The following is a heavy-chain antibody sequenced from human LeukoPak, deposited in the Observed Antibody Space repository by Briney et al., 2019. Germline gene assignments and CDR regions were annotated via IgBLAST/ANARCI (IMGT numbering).Heavy chain of an antibody. Sequence: PGGSLRLSCAASGFTFSSYSMNWVRQAPGKGLEWVSSISSSSSYIYYADSVKGRFTISRDNAKNSLYLQMNSLRAEDTAVHYCARKNDYGDYVPDYWGQGTLVTVSS. V-gene: IGHV3-21*01. D-gene: IGHD4-17*01. CDR3: ARKNDYGDYVPDY. J-gene: IGHJ4*02. CDR1: GFTFSSYS. CDR2: ISSSSSYI.